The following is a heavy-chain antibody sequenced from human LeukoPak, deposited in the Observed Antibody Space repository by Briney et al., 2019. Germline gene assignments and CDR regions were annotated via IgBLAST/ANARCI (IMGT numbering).Heavy chain of an antibody. CDR3: AKDQSVTGFLAFDY. V-gene: IGHV3-23*01. Sequence: PGGPLRLSCAASGFTFSSYAMSWVRQAPGKGLEWVSAISGSGGSTYYADSVKGRFTISRDNSKNTLYLQMNSLRAEDTAVYYCAKDQSVTGFLAFDYWGQGTLVTVSS. D-gene: IGHD3-9*01. CDR1: GFTFSSYA. CDR2: ISGSGGST. J-gene: IGHJ4*02.